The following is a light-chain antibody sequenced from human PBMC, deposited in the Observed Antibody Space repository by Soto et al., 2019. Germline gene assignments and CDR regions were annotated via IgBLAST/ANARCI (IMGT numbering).Light chain of an antibody. CDR2: KAS. Sequence: DIQMTQSPSTMSAPVGDRVTITCRASQSIDSWLAWYQQKPGKAPKFLMYKASSLESGVPSRFSGSGSGTEFTLTISSLQPDDFATYYCQQYSSYPWTFGQGTKVDIK. CDR1: QSIDSW. CDR3: QQYSSYPWT. V-gene: IGKV1-5*03. J-gene: IGKJ1*01.